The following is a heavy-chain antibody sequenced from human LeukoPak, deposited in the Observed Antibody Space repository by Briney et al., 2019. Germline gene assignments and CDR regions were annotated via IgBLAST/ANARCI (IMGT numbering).Heavy chain of an antibody. CDR2: ISYDGSNK. V-gene: IGHV3-30-3*01. D-gene: IGHD6-19*01. CDR3: ARDGSSGWTWYFDY. J-gene: IGHJ4*02. Sequence: GGSLRLFCAASGFTFSSYAMHWVRQAPGKGLEWVAVISYDGSNKYYADSVKGRFTISRDNSKNTLYLQMNSLRAEDTAVYYCARDGSSGWTWYFDYWGQGTLVTVSS. CDR1: GFTFSSYA.